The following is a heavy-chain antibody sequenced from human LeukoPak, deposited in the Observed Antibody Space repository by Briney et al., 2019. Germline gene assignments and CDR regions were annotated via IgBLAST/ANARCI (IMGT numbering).Heavy chain of an antibody. CDR1: GFTFTSSA. D-gene: IGHD2-21*02. V-gene: IGHV1-58*02. CDR3: ARDPVTYCGGDCYSPTDAFDI. J-gene: IGHJ3*02. Sequence: ASVKVSCKASGFTFTSSAMQWVRQARGQRLEWIGWIVVGSGNTNYAQKFQGRVTITADKSTSTAYMELSSLRSEDTAVYYCARDPVTYCGGDCYSPTDAFDIWGQGTMVTVSS. CDR2: IVVGSGNT.